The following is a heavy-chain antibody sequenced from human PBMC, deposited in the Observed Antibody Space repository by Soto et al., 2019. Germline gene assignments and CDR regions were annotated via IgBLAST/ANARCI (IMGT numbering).Heavy chain of an antibody. V-gene: IGHV2-5*02. CDR2: IYWDDDK. J-gene: IGHJ4*02. D-gene: IGHD6-6*01. CDR3: VHPTAYRSSRIDY. CDR1: GFSLSARGVG. Sequence: QITLKESGPPLVKPTQTLTLTCTFSGFSLSARGVGVGWIRQPPGKALEWLTFIYWDDDKRFSPPLKSRLTITKHTSNNQVVLTMANMDPVDTGTYYCVHPTAYRSSRIDYWGQGTLVPVSS.